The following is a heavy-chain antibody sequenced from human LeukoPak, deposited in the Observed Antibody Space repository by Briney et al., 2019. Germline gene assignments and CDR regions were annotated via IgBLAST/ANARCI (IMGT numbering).Heavy chain of an antibody. CDR1: GFTFSSYW. CDR3: ARDLRMGYYGSGSCFDH. V-gene: IGHV3-74*01. CDR2: INSDGSST. D-gene: IGHD3-10*01. J-gene: IGHJ4*02. Sequence: GGSLTLSCAASGFTFSSYWMHWVRQAPGKGLVWVSRINSDGSSTSYADSVKGRFTISRDNAKNTLYLQMNSLRAEDTAVFYCARDLRMGYYGSGSCFDHWGQGTLVTVSS.